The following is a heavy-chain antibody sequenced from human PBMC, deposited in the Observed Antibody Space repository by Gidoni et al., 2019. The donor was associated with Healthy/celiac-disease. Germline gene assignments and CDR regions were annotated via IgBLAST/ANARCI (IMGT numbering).Heavy chain of an antibody. V-gene: IGHV1-69*01. D-gene: IGHD2-21*02. CDR3: ARVSPAYCGGDCYSGFDY. CDR1: GCTFSSYA. J-gene: IGHJ4*02. CDR2: IIPIFGTA. Sequence: QVQLVQSGAEVKKPGSSVKVSCKASGCTFSSYAISWVRQAPGQGLEWMGGIIPIFGTANYAQKFQGRVTITADESTSTAYMELSSLRSEDTAVYYCARVSPAYCGGDCYSGFDYWGQGTLVTVSS.